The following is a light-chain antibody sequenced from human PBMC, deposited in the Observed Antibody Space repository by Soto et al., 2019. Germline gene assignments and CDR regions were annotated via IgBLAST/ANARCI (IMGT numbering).Light chain of an antibody. Sequence: VLTQSPRSVSVTVGQPASISCRSSRSLVFSDGNTYLHWFQQRPGQSPRRLIDNVSNRDSGVPDRFTGSGSGTDFTLEISRVEAEDVGMYYCMHSIDWPWTFGQGTKVDI. CDR2: NVS. CDR3: MHSIDWPWT. J-gene: IGKJ1*01. V-gene: IGKV2-30*01. CDR1: RSLVFSDGNTY.